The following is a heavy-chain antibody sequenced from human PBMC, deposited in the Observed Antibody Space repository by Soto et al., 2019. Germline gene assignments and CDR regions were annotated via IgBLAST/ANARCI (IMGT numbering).Heavy chain of an antibody. Sequence: GGSLRLSCAASGFSFSNYAMTWVRQAPGKGLEWVSGISGSGSGTYHADSVKGRFTISRDNSKSTLYLQMNSLRADDTAVYYCAKVTLGASTITDYYYYGMDVWGQGTTVTVSS. J-gene: IGHJ6*02. D-gene: IGHD1-26*01. V-gene: IGHV3-23*01. CDR3: AKVTLGASTITDYYYYGMDV. CDR1: GFSFSNYA. CDR2: ISGSGSGT.